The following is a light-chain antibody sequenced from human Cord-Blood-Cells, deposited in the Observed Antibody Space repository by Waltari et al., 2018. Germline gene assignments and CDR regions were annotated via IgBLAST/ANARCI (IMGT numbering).Light chain of an antibody. CDR2: DAS. Sequence: DIQMTQSPSSLSASVGDRVTITCQASQDISNYLNWYQQKPGKAPKLLIYDASNLETGVPSRFSGSGSWTDFTLTISSLQPEDIATYYCQQYDNRPLTVGGGTRVEIK. J-gene: IGKJ4*01. CDR3: QQYDNRPLT. V-gene: IGKV1-33*01. CDR1: QDISNY.